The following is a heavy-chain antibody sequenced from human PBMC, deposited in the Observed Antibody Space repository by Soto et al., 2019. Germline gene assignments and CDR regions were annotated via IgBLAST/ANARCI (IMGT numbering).Heavy chain of an antibody. CDR2: INPNSGGT. V-gene: IGHV1-2*04. D-gene: IGHD3-9*01. CDR3: ARDGTDYYILTEPVNLYYYYGMDV. Sequence: ASVKVSCKASGYTFTGYYMHWVRQAPGQGLEWMGWINPNSGGTNYAQKFQGWVTMTRDTSISTAYMELSRLRSDDTAVYYCARDGTDYYILTEPVNLYYYYGMDVWGQGTTVTVSS. J-gene: IGHJ6*02. CDR1: GYTFTGYY.